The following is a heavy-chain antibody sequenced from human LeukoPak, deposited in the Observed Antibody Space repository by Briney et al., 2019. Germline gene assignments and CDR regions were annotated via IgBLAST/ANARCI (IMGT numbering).Heavy chain of an antibody. Sequence: GGSLRLSCAASGFTFSSYAMSWVRQAPGKGLEWVANIKQDGSEKYYVDSVKGRFTISRDNSKNTLYLQMNSLRAEDTAVYYCAKDLEGGVDYWGQGTLVTVSS. CDR3: AKDLEGGVDY. D-gene: IGHD1-1*01. J-gene: IGHJ4*02. CDR2: IKQDGSEK. V-gene: IGHV3-7*01. CDR1: GFTFSSYA.